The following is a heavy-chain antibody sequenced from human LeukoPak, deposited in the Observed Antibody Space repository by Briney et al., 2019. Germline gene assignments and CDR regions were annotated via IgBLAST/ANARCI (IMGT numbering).Heavy chain of an antibody. CDR3: ARDTTMVRGYFDP. CDR2: IYYSGST. J-gene: IGHJ5*02. CDR1: GGSISSYY. Sequence: PSETLSLTCTVSGGSISSYYWSWIRQPPGKGLEWIGYIYYSGSTNYNPSLKSRVTISVDTSKNQFSLKLSSVTAADTAVYYCARDTTMVRGYFDPWGQGTLVTVSS. V-gene: IGHV4-59*01. D-gene: IGHD3-10*01.